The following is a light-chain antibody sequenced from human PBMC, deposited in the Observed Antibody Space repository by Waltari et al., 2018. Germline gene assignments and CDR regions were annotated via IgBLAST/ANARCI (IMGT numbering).Light chain of an antibody. Sequence: EILMTQSPASLSVSPGERATLSCRASQSLNTNLAWYQQKPGQAPRLLVYGASSRATGIPDRFSGSGSGTDFTLTISRLEPEDFAVYYCQQYDGEVLTFGGGTKVEI. V-gene: IGKV3D-15*01. CDR1: QSLNTN. CDR3: QQYDGEVLT. J-gene: IGKJ4*01. CDR2: GAS.